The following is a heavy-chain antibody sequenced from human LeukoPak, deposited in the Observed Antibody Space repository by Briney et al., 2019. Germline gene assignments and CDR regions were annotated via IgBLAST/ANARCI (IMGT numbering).Heavy chain of an antibody. V-gene: IGHV3-74*01. J-gene: IGHJ4*02. CDR3: ARDYWDGYNFDY. CDR1: GFIVSSNY. D-gene: IGHD5-24*01. Sequence: PGGSLRLSCAASGFIVSSNYMSWVRQAPGKGLVWVSRINSDGSSTSYADSVKGRFTISRDNAKNTLYLQMNSLRAEDTAVYYCARDYWDGYNFDYWGQGTLVTVSS. CDR2: INSDGSST.